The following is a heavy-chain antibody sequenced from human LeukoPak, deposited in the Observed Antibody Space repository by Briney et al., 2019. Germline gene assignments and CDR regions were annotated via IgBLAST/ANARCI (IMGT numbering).Heavy chain of an antibody. Sequence: PGGSLRLSCAASGFTFSSYGMHWVRQAPGKGLEWVAVIWYDGSNKYYADSVKGRFTISRDNSKNTLYLQVNSLRAEDTAVYYCARDYSSGYYRTFDYWGQGTLVTVSS. D-gene: IGHD3-22*01. V-gene: IGHV3-33*01. CDR3: ARDYSSGYYRTFDY. J-gene: IGHJ4*02. CDR1: GFTFSSYG. CDR2: IWYDGSNK.